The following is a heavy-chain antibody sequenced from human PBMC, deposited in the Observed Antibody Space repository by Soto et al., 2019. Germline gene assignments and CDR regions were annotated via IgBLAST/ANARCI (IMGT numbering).Heavy chain of an antibody. J-gene: IGHJ4*02. CDR2: IYGGGGNT. Sequence: GGSLRLSCAASGFTFSSYAMSWVRQAPGKGLEWVSAIYGGGGNTYYTDSVKGRFTISRDNSKNTLYLQMNSLRADDTAVYYCAKFFYTGTFHFDYWGQGTLVTVSS. CDR3: AKFFYTGTFHFDY. V-gene: IGHV3-23*01. D-gene: IGHD1-26*01. CDR1: GFTFSSYA.